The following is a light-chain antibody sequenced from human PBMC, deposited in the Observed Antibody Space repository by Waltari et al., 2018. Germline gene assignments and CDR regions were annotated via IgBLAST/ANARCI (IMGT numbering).Light chain of an antibody. CDR2: SNN. Sequence: QSVLTQPPSASGTPGQRVTISCSGSSPNIGSNYVYWYQQLPGTTPKLLIYSNNQRPSGVPDRFSGSKSGTSASLAISGLRSEDEADYYCAAWDDSNVVFGGGTKLTVL. CDR1: SPNIGSNY. CDR3: AAWDDSNVV. V-gene: IGLV1-47*02. J-gene: IGLJ2*01.